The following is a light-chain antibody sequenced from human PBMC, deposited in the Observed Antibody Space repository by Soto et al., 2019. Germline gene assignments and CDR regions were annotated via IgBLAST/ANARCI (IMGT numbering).Light chain of an antibody. CDR3: QQYSSPWT. J-gene: IGKJ1*01. V-gene: IGKV1-5*03. CDR1: QSITWW. CDR2: KAS. Sequence: DIQMTQSPSTLSASVGDRVTITCRASQSITWWLAWYQQKPGKAPKLLIYKASILESGVPSRFSGSGSGTEFTLTISSLQPDDIATDYCQQYSSPWTFGQGTKVEIK.